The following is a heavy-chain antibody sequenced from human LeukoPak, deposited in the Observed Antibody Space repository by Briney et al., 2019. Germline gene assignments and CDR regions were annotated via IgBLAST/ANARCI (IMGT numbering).Heavy chain of an antibody. CDR2: IYPGDSDT. J-gene: IGHJ4*02. Sequence: GESLKISCKGSGYTFSSYWIGWVRQLPGKGLEWMGIIYPGDSDTRYSPSLQGQVTISVDTSIGTAYLQWSSLKASDTAIYYCARQNDFRLDYWGQGTLVTVSS. V-gene: IGHV5-51*01. D-gene: IGHD3-3*01. CDR1: GYTFSSYW. CDR3: ARQNDFRLDY.